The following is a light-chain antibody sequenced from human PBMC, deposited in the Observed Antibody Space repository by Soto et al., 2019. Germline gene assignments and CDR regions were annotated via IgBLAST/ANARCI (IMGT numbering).Light chain of an antibody. V-gene: IGLV6-57*04. CDR3: QSYDSSIVV. CDR1: SGSIASNH. CDR2: EGN. J-gene: IGLJ2*01. Sequence: NFMLTQPHSVSESPGKTATISCTRSSGSIASNHVQWYQQRPGSAPATVIYEGNQRPSGVPDRFSGSTDGSSNSASLTISGLQTEDEADYYCQSYDSSIVVFGGGTKVTVL.